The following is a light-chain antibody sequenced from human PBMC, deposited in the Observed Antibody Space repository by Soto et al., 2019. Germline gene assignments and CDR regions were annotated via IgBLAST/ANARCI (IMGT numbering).Light chain of an antibody. CDR3: QQSYTTPRT. J-gene: IGKJ1*01. CDR1: QTIIGY. Sequence: DIQITQSPSSLSASIGDSVTITCRASQTIIGYLNWYQQKPGKAPRLLINAASNLQSGVPSRFRGSGSETDFTLTITSLQPGDFATYYCQQSYTTPRTFGQGTKVDIK. CDR2: AAS. V-gene: IGKV1-39*01.